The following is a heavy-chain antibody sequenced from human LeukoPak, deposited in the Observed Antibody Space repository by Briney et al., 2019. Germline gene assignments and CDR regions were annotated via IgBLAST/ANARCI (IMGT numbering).Heavy chain of an antibody. CDR3: ARDREYDILTGLFDAFDI. D-gene: IGHD3-9*01. Sequence: PSETLSLTCAVSGGSISSNSYYWGGIRQPPGKGLEWIGSIYYSESTYYHPSRKSRVTISVDTSKNQFSLKLSSVTAADTAVYYCARDREYDILTGLFDAFDIWGQGTMVTVSS. CDR2: IYYSEST. V-gene: IGHV4-39*07. CDR1: GGSISSNSYY. J-gene: IGHJ3*02.